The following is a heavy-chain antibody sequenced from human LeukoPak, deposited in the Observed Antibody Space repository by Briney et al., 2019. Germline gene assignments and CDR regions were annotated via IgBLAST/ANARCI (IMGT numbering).Heavy chain of an antibody. V-gene: IGHV1-2*02. CDR3: ARDHIVATAFDY. D-gene: IGHD5-12*01. Sequence: GASVKVSCKASRYTFTDYYAHWVRQATGQGPEWMGWINPNSGGTNYAQKFQGRVTMTRDTSISTAYMELSRLRSDDTAVYYCARDHIVATAFDYWGQGTRVNVSS. J-gene: IGHJ4*02. CDR2: INPNSGGT. CDR1: RYTFTDYY.